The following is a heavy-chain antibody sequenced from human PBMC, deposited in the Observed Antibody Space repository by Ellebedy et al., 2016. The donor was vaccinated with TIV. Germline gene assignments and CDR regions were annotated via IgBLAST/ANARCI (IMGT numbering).Heavy chain of an antibody. J-gene: IGHJ2*01. V-gene: IGHV4-34*01. CDR3: ARGNFQDVDLDHWHFDL. CDR1: GGSFSGHS. D-gene: IGHD1-20*01. Sequence: GSLRLSCAVYGGSFSGHSWSWIRQPPGKGLEWIGEINHRGSTSYNRSLRSRVTISIDTSKYQFSLRLSAVTAADTAVYYCARGNFQDVDLDHWHFDLWGRGTLVTVSS. CDR2: INHRGST.